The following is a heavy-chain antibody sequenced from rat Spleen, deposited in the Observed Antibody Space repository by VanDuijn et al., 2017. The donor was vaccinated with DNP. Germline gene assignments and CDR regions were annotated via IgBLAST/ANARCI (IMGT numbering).Heavy chain of an antibody. Sequence: EVQLVESGGGLVQPGRSLKLSCAASGLTFSTSDMAWVRQAPAGGLEWVASIGTSGGSTYYRDSVKGRFTISRDDAKSTLYLQMNSLRSEDTATYYCTRGANWEGNWFAYWGQGTLVTVSS. D-gene: IGHD5-1*01. CDR1: GLTFSTSD. CDR3: TRGANWEGNWFAY. V-gene: IGHV5S23*01. CDR2: IGTSGGST. J-gene: IGHJ3*01.